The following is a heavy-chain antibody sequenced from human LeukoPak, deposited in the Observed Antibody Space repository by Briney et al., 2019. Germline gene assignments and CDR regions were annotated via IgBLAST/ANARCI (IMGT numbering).Heavy chain of an antibody. J-gene: IGHJ4*02. CDR2: ISWNSGSI. CDR1: GFTFSSYG. CDR3: AKDTGYYYDSSNYYAY. V-gene: IGHV3-9*01. Sequence: AGGSLRLSCAASGFTFSSYGMHWVRQAPGEGLEWVSGISWNSGSIGYADSVKGRFTISRDNAKNSLYLQMNSLRAEDTALYYCAKDTGYYYDSSNYYAYWGQGTLVTVSS. D-gene: IGHD3-22*01.